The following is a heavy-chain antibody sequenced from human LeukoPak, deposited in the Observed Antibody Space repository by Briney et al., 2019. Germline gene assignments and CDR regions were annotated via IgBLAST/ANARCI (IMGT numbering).Heavy chain of an antibody. CDR1: GFTFSSYA. J-gene: IGHJ4*02. CDR2: ISGSGGST. D-gene: IGHD2-2*02. Sequence: GGSLRLSCAASGFTFSSYAMSWVRQAPGKGREGFSAISGSGGSTYYADSVKGRFTISRDNSKNTLYLQMNSLRAEDTAVYYCAKFRVGGYCSSTSCYTYFDYWGQGTLVTVSS. V-gene: IGHV3-23*01. CDR3: AKFRVGGYCSSTSCYTYFDY.